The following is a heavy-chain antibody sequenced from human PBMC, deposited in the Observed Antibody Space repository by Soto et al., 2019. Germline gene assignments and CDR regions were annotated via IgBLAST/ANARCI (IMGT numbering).Heavy chain of an antibody. CDR1: GGTFSSYA. CDR3: ARDGGYCSSTSCYEYYYYGMDV. CDR2: IIAIFGTA. J-gene: IGHJ6*02. Sequence: QVQLVQSGAEVKKPGSSVKVSCKASGGTFSSYAISWVRQAPGQGLEWMGGIIAIFGTANYAQKFQGRVTITADESTSTAYMELSSLRSEDTAVYYCARDGGYCSSTSCYEYYYYGMDVWGQGTTVTVSS. V-gene: IGHV1-69*01. D-gene: IGHD2-2*01.